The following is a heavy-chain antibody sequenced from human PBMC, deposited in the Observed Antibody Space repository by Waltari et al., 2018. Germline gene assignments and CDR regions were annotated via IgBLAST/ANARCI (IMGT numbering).Heavy chain of an antibody. J-gene: IGHJ6*02. V-gene: IGHV4-39*01. CDR3: ARHFPDYQTYYYGMDV. D-gene: IGHD4-17*01. Sequence: QLQLQESGPGLVKPSETLSLTCSVSGGSIGTGTVYWGWIRQPPGKGLVWIGTIFDSGSTFYHPSLDSRATISIDTSKNQFSLKLNSGTAADAAVYYCARHFPDYQTYYYGMDVWGQGTTVTVSS. CDR2: IFDSGST. CDR1: GGSIGTGTVY.